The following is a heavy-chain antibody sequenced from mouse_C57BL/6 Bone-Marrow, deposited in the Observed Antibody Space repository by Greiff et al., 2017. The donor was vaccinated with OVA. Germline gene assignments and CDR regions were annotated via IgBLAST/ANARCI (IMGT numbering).Heavy chain of an antibody. V-gene: IGHV1-53*01. CDR2: INPSNCFT. J-gene: IGHJ4*01. CDR3: ARSGLIYYDYLYAMDY. CDR1: FSPFPPSF. Sequence: PLQQPWPSLFPHPSSFPLSSNSSFSPFPPSFLPFFPPTPFQFLSFILNINPSNCFTNYNEKFNSKATLTVDKSSSTAYMQLSSLTSEDSAVYYCARSGLIYYDYLYAMDYWGQGTSVTVSS. D-gene: IGHD2-4*01.